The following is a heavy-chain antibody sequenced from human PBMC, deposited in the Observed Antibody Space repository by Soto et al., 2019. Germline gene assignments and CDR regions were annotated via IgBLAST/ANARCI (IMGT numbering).Heavy chain of an antibody. V-gene: IGHV3-9*01. CDR2: ISWNGAAT. CDR1: GFTFDDYA. D-gene: IGHD3-10*01. Sequence: EVQLVESGGGLVQPGGSLRLSCAASGFTFDDYAIHWVRQAPGKGLEWVSGISWNGAATGYADSVKGRFTISRDNAKNTLYLQMNSLGSDDTVIYYCANLPLYGSGFDCWGLGTLVTVSS. J-gene: IGHJ4*02. CDR3: ANLPLYGSGFDC.